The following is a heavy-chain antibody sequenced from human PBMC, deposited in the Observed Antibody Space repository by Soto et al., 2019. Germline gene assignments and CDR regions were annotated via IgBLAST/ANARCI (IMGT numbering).Heavy chain of an antibody. D-gene: IGHD5-18*01. CDR3: ARVWIQLWLSGAFDI. CDR1: GYTFTSYG. CDR2: ISAYNGNT. J-gene: IGHJ3*02. Sequence: GASVKVSCKASGYTFTSYGISWVRQAPGQVLEWMGWISAYNGNTNYAQKLQGRVTMTTDTSTSTAYMELRSLRSDDTAVYYCARVWIQLWLSGAFDIWGQGTMVTVSS. V-gene: IGHV1-18*01.